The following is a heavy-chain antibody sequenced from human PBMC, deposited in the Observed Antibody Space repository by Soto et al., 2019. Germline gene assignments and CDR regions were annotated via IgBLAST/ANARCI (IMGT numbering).Heavy chain of an antibody. CDR2: IIPISGTT. J-gene: IGHJ6*02. Sequence: SVKVSCKASGGTFISYVISWVRQAPGQGLEWMGGIIPISGTTNYAQKFQGRVTIIADESTTTAYMELSSLRSEDTAVYYCARAAGGGYCTDTGCYGFYYGMDIWGQGTTVTVSS. CDR3: ARAAGGGYCTDTGCYGFYYGMDI. V-gene: IGHV1-69*13. D-gene: IGHD2-2*01. CDR1: GGTFISYV.